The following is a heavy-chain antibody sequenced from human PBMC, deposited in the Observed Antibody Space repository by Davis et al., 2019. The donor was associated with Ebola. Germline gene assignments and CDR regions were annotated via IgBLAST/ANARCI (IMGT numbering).Heavy chain of an antibody. CDR2: IIPIFGTA. CDR3: ARGGYDILTGYYDYYYYGMDV. J-gene: IGHJ6*02. V-gene: IGHV1-69*06. CDR1: GGTFSSYS. D-gene: IGHD3-9*01. Sequence: SVKVSCKASGGTFSSYSISWVRQAPGQGLEWMGGIIPIFGTANYAQKFQGRVTITADKSTSTAYMELSSLRSEDTAVYYCARGGYDILTGYYDYYYYGMDVWGQGTTVTVSS.